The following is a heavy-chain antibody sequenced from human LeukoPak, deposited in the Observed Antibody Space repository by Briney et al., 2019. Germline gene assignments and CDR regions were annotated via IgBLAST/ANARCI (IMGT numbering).Heavy chain of an antibody. CDR3: AREGPYYGMDV. D-gene: IGHD2-21*01. CDR1: GFTVSNNY. Sequence: PGGSLRLSCEASGFTVSNNYMTWVRQAPGKGLEWVSTIYGGGDTYYEDSVKGRFTISRDNSRNTLHLQLNSLRVEGTAQYYCAREGPYYGMDVWGQGTTVTVS. J-gene: IGHJ6*02. CDR2: IYGGGDT. V-gene: IGHV3-53*01.